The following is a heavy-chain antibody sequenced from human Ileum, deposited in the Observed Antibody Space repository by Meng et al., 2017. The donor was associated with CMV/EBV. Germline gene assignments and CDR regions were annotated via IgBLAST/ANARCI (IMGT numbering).Heavy chain of an antibody. J-gene: IGHJ4*02. CDR1: ADSFTGSH. V-gene: IGHV4-34*01. D-gene: IGHD7-27*01. Sequence: QVQLQQWGAEVLKPSETLSLTHTVSADSFTGSHWTWIRQPPGKGPEWIGEINYRGSIHYNPSLESRVTISLDMSTNQLSLKLNSVTAADTAVYYCVRGNWVSDFWGQGTLVTVSS. CDR3: VRGNWVSDF. CDR2: INYRGSI.